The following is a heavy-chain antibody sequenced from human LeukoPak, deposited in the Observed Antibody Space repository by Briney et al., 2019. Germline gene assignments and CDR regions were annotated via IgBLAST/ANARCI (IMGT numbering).Heavy chain of an antibody. J-gene: IGHJ3*02. CDR2: IVVGSGNT. V-gene: IGHV1-58*02. D-gene: IGHD2-2*01. CDR3: AAEGSTSWNDAFDI. CDR1: GFTFTSSA. Sequence: SVKVSXKASGFTFTSSAMQWMRQARGQRLEWIGWIVVGSGNTNYAQKFQERVTITRDMSTSTAYMELSSLRSEDTAVYYCAAEGSTSWNDAFDIWGQGTMVTVSS.